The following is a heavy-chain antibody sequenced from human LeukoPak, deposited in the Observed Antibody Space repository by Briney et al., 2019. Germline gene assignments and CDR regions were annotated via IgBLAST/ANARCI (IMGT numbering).Heavy chain of an antibody. Sequence: GGSLRLSCGASGFTFSTYWMSWVRQAPGKGLEWVANTKKDGSEKYYVDSVKGRFTISRDNAKNSLYLQMNSLRAEDTAVYYCARAAGSSGYLDYWGQGTLVTVSS. CDR2: TKKDGSEK. D-gene: IGHD3-22*01. J-gene: IGHJ4*02. CDR3: ARAAGSSGYLDY. CDR1: GFTFSTYW. V-gene: IGHV3-7*01.